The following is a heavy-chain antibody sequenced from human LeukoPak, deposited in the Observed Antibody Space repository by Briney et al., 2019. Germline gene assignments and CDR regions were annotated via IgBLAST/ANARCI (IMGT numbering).Heavy chain of an antibody. D-gene: IGHD3-16*01. CDR1: GGTFSSYA. CDR3: ALLANYDYVWGSSLYFDY. Sequence: ASVKVSCKXSGGTFSSYAISWVRQAPGQGLEWMGRIIPIFGTANYAQKFQGRVTITTDESTSTAYVELSSLRSEDTAVYYCALLANYDYVWGSSLYFDYWGQGTLVTVSS. V-gene: IGHV1-69*05. J-gene: IGHJ4*02. CDR2: IIPIFGTA.